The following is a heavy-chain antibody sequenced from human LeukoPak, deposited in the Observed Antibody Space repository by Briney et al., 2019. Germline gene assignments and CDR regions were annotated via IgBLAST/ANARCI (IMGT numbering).Heavy chain of an antibody. CDR1: GGTFSSYA. D-gene: IGHD2-2*01. CDR3: ATRGYCSSTSCYQWFDP. CDR2: IIPILGIA. V-gene: IGHV1-69*04. J-gene: IGHJ5*02. Sequence: SVKVSCKASGGTFSSYAISWVRQAPGQGLEWMGRIIPILGIANYAQKFQGRVTITADKSTSTAYMELSSLRSEDTAVYYCATRGYCSSTSCYQWFDPWGQGTLVTVSS.